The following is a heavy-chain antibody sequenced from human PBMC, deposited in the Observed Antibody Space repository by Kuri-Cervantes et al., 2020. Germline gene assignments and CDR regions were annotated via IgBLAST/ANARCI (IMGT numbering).Heavy chain of an antibody. CDR1: GCTFSSNG. CDR3: AKEGYSYGTGAFDI. D-gene: IGHD5-18*01. Sequence: AGSLTLSCAASGCTFSSNGMHWVRQAPGKGLEWVAVIRYDGSNKYYADSVKGRFTISRDNSTNTLYLQMNSLRAEYTAVYYCAKEGYSYGTGAFDIWGQGTMVTVSS. CDR2: IRYDGSNK. V-gene: IGHV3-30*02. J-gene: IGHJ3*02.